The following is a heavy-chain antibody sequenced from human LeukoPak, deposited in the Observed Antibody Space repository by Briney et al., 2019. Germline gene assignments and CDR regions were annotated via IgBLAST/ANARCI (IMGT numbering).Heavy chain of an antibody. CDR2: IRSKANSYAT. CDR1: GFTFSGSA. J-gene: IGHJ4*02. CDR3: TRHVKGYSYCFV. D-gene: IGHD5-18*01. V-gene: IGHV3-73*01. Sequence: GGSLRLSCAASGFTFSGSAMHWVRQASGKGLEWVGRIRSKANSYATAYAASVKDRFTISRDDSKNTAYLQMNSLKTEDTAVYYCTRHVKGYSYCFVWGQGTLVTVSS.